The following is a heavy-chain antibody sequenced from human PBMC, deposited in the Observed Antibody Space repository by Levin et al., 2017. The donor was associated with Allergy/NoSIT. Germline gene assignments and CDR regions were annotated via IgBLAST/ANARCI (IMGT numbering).Heavy chain of an antibody. D-gene: IGHD3-22*01. Sequence: GESLKISCAASGFTFSSYAMSWVRQAPGKGLEWVSGIHDSGRYTYYADSVKGRFTISRDNSKNTLYLQMNSLGVEDTALYYCAKFTRPAGVYESSDSYDMWGQGTMVTVSS. CDR2: IHDSGRYT. CDR1: GFTFSSYA. CDR3: AKFTRPAGVYESSDSYDM. J-gene: IGHJ3*02. V-gene: IGHV3-23*01.